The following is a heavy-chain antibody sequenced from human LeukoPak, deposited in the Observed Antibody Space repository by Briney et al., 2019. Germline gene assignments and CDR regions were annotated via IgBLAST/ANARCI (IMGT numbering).Heavy chain of an antibody. D-gene: IGHD4-11*01. J-gene: IGHJ3*02. CDR3: TTSIHTTFDAFDI. CDR2: IKSKTDAGTT. CDR1: GFTFSDAW. V-gene: IGHV3-15*01. Sequence: GGSLRLSCAASGFTFSDAWMSWVRQAPGKGLEWVGRIKSKTDAGTTDYAAPVKGRFTISRDDSKNTLYLQMNSLKAEDIAVYYCTTSIHTTFDAFDIWGQGTMVTVSS.